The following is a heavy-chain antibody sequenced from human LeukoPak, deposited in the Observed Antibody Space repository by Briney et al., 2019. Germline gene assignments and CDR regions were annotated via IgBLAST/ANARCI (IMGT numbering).Heavy chain of an antibody. D-gene: IGHD3-22*01. CDR3: ARDSYYYDSSGYLFYFDY. CDR2: IDSDGSST. J-gene: IGHJ4*02. V-gene: IGHV3-74*01. Sequence: GGSLRLSCAASGFTFSSYWMHWVRQTPGKGLVWVSRIDSDGSSTRYADSVKGRFTISRDNAKNTLYLQMNSLRVEDTAVYYCARDSYYYDSSGYLFYFDYWGQGTLVTVSS. CDR1: GFTFSSYW.